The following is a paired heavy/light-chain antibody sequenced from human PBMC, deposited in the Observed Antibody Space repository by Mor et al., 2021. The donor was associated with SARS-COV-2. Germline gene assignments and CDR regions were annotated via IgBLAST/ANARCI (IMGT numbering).Heavy chain of an antibody. CDR1: GFTFSNYA. J-gene: IGHJ4*01. CDR2: IGGTAYNT. CDR3: AAYYDSTGYLGKFDY. V-gene: IGHV3-23*01. Sequence: EVQLLESGGGLVQPGGSLRLSCAASGFTFSNYAMNWVRQAPGKGLEWVSGIGGTAYNTYYADSVKGRFTSFRDNSKNTMYLQMNSLRAEDTALYYCAAYYDSTGYLGKFDYWGHGTLVTVSS. D-gene: IGHD3-22*01.
Light chain of an antibody. CDR1: QSISSW. J-gene: IGKJ1*01. CDR3: QQYNNYPWT. CDR2: KAS. V-gene: IGKV1-5*03. Sequence: DIQMTQSPSTLSASVGDRVTITCRASQSISSWLAWYQKKPGKAPNLLIYKASSLESGVPSRFSGSGSGTEFTLTISSLQPDDFATYYCQQYNNYPWTFGQGTKVEVE.